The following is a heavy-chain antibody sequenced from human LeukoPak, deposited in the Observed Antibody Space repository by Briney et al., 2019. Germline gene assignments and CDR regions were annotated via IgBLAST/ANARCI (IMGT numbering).Heavy chain of an antibody. CDR3: ARGRRLGLNTYYFDY. CDR1: RFTFSNYW. D-gene: IGHD6-19*01. CDR2: IKEDGSEK. Sequence: PGGSLRLSCAASRFTFSNYWMSWVRQAPGKGLEWVANIKEDGSEKYYVDSVKGRFTISRDNAKKSLHLQMNSLRAEDTAVYYCARGRRLGLNTYYFDYWGQGTLVTVSS. J-gene: IGHJ4*02. V-gene: IGHV3-7*04.